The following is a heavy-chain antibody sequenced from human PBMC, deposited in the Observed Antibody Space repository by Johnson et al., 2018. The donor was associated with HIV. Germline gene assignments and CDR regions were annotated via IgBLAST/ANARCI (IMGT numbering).Heavy chain of an antibody. V-gene: IGHV3-13*01. CDR3: ARGYYYGSGSYYAFGAFDF. CDR2: IGSAGDT. Sequence: VQLVESGGGLVQPGGSLRLSCAASEFTFSNYDMHWVRQATGKGLEWVSAIGSAGDTYYPGSVKGRFTISRENAKNSLYLQMNSLTAGDTAVYYCARGYYYGSGSYYAFGAFDFWGQGTMVTVSS. CDR1: EFTFSNYD. J-gene: IGHJ3*01. D-gene: IGHD3-10*01.